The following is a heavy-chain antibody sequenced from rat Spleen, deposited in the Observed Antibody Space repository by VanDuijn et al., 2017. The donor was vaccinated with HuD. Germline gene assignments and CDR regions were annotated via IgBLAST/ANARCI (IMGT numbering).Heavy chain of an antibody. Sequence: EVRLQESGPGLVKPSQSLSLTCSVTFYSITSSYRWSWIRKFPGNKLEWMGYINSEGTTNYNPSLKSRISITRDTSKNQFFLQVNSVTTEDTATYYCARDNNYKAYWGQGVMVTVSS. D-gene: IGHD1-10*01. J-gene: IGHJ2*01. CDR3: ARDNNYKAY. CDR2: INSEGTT. CDR1: FYSITSSYR. V-gene: IGHV3-3*01.